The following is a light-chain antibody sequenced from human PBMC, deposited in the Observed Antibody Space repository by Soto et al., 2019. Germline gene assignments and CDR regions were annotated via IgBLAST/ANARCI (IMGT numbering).Light chain of an antibody. J-gene: IGLJ2*01. CDR1: SEYSSYA. CDR2: VNSDGSH. V-gene: IGLV4-69*02. CDR3: QTWGTGVHVV. Sequence: QPVLTQSPSASASLGASVKLTCTLSSEYSSYAIAWHQQQPEKGPRYLMKVNSDGSHFKGDGIPDRFSGSTSGAERYLTISSLQSEDEADYYCQTWGTGVHVVFGGGTKLTVL.